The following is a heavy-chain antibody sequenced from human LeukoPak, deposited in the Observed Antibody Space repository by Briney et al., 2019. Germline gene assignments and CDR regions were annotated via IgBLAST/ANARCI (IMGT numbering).Heavy chain of an antibody. J-gene: IGHJ4*02. D-gene: IGHD6-13*01. Sequence: GGSLRLSCAASGFTFSSYGMHWVRQAPGKGMEWVAFLRYDGSNKYYADSVKGRFTISRDNSKNTLYLQMNSLRAEDTAVYYCAKGISAAGSFQIDYWGQGTLVTVSS. CDR1: GFTFSSYG. CDR3: AKGISAAGSFQIDY. CDR2: LRYDGSNK. V-gene: IGHV3-30*02.